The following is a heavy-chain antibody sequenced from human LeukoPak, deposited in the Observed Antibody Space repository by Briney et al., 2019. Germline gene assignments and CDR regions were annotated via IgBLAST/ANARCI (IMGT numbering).Heavy chain of an antibody. CDR3: TTTIDY. V-gene: IGHV3-15*01. D-gene: IGHD4-11*01. CDR2: SISKIDGGTT. J-gene: IGHJ4*02. CDR1: GFTSSNAW. Sequence: GGSLRLSCAASGFTSSNAWMTCVRQAPGKGLEWVGRSISKIDGGTTDYAAPVKGRFTISRDDSQNTVYLQMNSLKTEDTAMYYCTTTIDYWGQGTLVTVSS.